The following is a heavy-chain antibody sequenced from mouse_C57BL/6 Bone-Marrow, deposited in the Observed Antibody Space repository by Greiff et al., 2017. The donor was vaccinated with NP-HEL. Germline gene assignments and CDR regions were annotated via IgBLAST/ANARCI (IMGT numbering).Heavy chain of an antibody. V-gene: IGHV7-3*01. CDR2: IRNKANGYTT. J-gene: IGHJ4*01. CDR1: RFTFTDYY. CDR3: ARYAVYSSMDY. Sequence: EVMLVESGGGLVQPGGALSLSCAASRFTFTDYYMSWVRQPPGKALEWLGFIRNKANGYTTEYSASVKGRFTISRDNSQSILYLQMNALRAEDSATYYCARYAVYSSMDYWGQGTSVTVSS.